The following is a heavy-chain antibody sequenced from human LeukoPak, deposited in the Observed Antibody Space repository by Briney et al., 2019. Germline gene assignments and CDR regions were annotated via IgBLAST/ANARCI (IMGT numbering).Heavy chain of an antibody. Sequence: GASLRLSCAASGFTFSSYAMSWVRQAPGQGLEWVSAISGSGGSTYYADSVKGRFTISRDNSKNTLYLQMNSLRAEDTAVYYCAKSLRVLRFLEWLLYFDYWGQGTLVTVSS. D-gene: IGHD3-3*01. CDR2: ISGSGGST. CDR3: AKSLRVLRFLEWLLYFDY. CDR1: GFTFSSYA. J-gene: IGHJ4*02. V-gene: IGHV3-23*01.